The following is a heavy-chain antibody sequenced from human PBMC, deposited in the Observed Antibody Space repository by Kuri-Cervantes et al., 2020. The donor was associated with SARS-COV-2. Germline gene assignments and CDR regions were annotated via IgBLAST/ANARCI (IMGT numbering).Heavy chain of an antibody. CDR3: ARMGWYYYDSSGHFDY. D-gene: IGHD3-22*01. CDR2: IGTAGDT. CDR1: GFTFSSYD. Sequence: GESLKISCAACGFTFSSYDMHWVRQATGKGLEWVSAIGTAGDTYYPGSVKGQFTISRENAKNSLYLQMNSLRAEDTAVYYCARMGWYYYDSSGHFDYWGQGTLVTVSS. V-gene: IGHV3-13*03. J-gene: IGHJ4*02.